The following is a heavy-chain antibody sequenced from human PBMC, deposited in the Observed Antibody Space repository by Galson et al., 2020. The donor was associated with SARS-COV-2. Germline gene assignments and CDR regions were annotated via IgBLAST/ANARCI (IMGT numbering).Heavy chain of an antibody. V-gene: IGHV4-61*02. CDR2: IYTSGST. CDR1: GGSISSGSYY. Sequence: SETLSLTCTVSGGSISSGSYYWSWIWQPAGKGLEWIGRIYTSGSTNYNPSLKSRVTISVDTSKNQFSLKLSSVTAADTAVYYCARESRWELYFDHWGQGTLVTVSS. CDR3: ARESRWELYFDH. J-gene: IGHJ4*02. D-gene: IGHD1-26*01.